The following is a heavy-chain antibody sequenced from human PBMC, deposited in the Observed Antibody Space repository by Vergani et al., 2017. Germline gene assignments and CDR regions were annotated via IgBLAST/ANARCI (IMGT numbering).Heavy chain of an antibody. D-gene: IGHD3-10*01. CDR3: ARDPPDNGSGSYYPFDY. CDR1: GYTFTSYA. V-gene: IGHV7-4-1*02. CDR2: TNTNTGNP. Sequence: QVQLVQSGSELKKPGASVKVSCKASGYTFTSYAMNWVRQAPGQGLEWMGWTNTNTGNPTYAQGFTGRFVFSLDTSVSTAYLQISSLKAEDTAVYYCARDPPDNGSGSYYPFDYWGQGTLVTDSS. J-gene: IGHJ4*02.